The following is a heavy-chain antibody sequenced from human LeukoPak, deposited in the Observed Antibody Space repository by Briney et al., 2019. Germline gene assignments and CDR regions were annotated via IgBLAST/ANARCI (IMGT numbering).Heavy chain of an antibody. CDR1: GFTFSNYA. CDR3: AKDPLRYYDSPGENWFDP. D-gene: IGHD3-22*01. Sequence: GGSLRLSCAASGFTFSNYAMSWVRQTPGKGLEWVSAISGRGGSTYYADSVKGRFTIARDNSKNTLYLQMNSLRAEDTALYYCAKDPLRYYDSPGENWFDPWGQGTLVTVSS. CDR2: ISGRGGST. J-gene: IGHJ5*02. V-gene: IGHV3-23*01.